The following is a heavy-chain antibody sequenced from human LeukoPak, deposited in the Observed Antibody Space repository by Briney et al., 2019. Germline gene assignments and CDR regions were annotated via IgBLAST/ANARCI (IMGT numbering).Heavy chain of an antibody. CDR3: ARPRGYSYGYAFDY. CDR2: INHSGST. V-gene: IGHV4-34*01. J-gene: IGHJ4*02. CDR1: GGSFSGYY. Sequence: PSETLSLTRAVCGGSFSGYYWSWIRQPPGKGLDWIGEINHSGSTNYNPSLKSRVTISVDTSKNQFSLKLSSVTAADTAVYYCARPRGYSYGYAFDYWGQGTLVTVSS. D-gene: IGHD5-18*01.